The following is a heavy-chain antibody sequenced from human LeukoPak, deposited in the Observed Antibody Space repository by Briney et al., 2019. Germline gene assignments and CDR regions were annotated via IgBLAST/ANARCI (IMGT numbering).Heavy chain of an antibody. CDR3: AKKGIIGSAYDLWGDNWFDP. V-gene: IGHV3-23*01. D-gene: IGHD5-12*01. CDR2: ISGSGSGT. J-gene: IGHJ5*02. CDR1: GFTFASYA. Sequence: PGGSLRLSCAASGFTFASYAMNWVRQAPGKRLEWVSVISGSGSGTNYADSAKGRFTISRDNSKNTLYLQMNSLRVGDTAVYYCAKKGIIGSAYDLWGDNWFDPWGQGTLVTVSS.